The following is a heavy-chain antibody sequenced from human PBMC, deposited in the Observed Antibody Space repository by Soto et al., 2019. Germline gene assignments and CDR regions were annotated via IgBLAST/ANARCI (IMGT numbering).Heavy chain of an antibody. J-gene: IGHJ5*02. Sequence: ASVKVSCKASGYTFTSYAMHWVRQAPGQRLEWMGWINAGNGNTKYSQKFQGRATITADESTSTAYMELSSLRSEDTAVYYCARDEEGPDCSGTSCYRSWGQGTLVTVSS. CDR2: INAGNGNT. D-gene: IGHD2-2*01. V-gene: IGHV1-3*01. CDR1: GYTFTSYA. CDR3: ARDEEGPDCSGTSCYRS.